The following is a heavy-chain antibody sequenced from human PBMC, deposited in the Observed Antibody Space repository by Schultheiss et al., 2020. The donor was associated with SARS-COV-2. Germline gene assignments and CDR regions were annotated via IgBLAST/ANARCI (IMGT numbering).Heavy chain of an antibody. D-gene: IGHD5-18*01. CDR2: ISSSGRTI. CDR1: GFNFSGYE. CDR3: ARDRDTAMAHFDN. Sequence: GGSLRLSCVGSGFNFSGYEMNWVRQAPGKGLEEISYISSSGRTIYYADSVKGRFTISRDNAKNTLYLQMNSLRAEDTAVYYCARDRDTAMAHFDNWGQGTLVTVSS. V-gene: IGHV3-48*03. J-gene: IGHJ4*02.